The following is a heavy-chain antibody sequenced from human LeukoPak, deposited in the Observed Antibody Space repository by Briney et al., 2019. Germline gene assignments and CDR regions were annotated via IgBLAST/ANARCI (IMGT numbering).Heavy chain of an antibody. J-gene: IGHJ4*02. CDR3: ARDGDWNPGWYY. CDR1: GYTFTSYG. Sequence: GASVKVSCKASGYTFTSYGISWVRQAPGQGLEWMGCITAYNGNTNYVHKLHGRVTMTTDTSTSTAYMELRSVRSDDTGVYFCARDGDWNPGWYYWGQGTLVTVSS. D-gene: IGHD1-1*01. CDR2: ITAYNGNT. V-gene: IGHV1-18*04.